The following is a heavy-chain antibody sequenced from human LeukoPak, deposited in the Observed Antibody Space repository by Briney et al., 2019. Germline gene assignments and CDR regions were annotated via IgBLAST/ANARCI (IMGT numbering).Heavy chain of an antibody. V-gene: IGHV4-34*01. CDR3: ARGVTYYDFWSGYYTPYFDY. CDR1: GGSFSGYY. CDR2: INHSGST. Sequence: KSSETLSLTCAVYGGSFSGYYWSWIRQPPGKGLEWIGEINHSGSTNYNPSLKSRVTISVDTSKNQFSLKLSSVTAEDTAVYYCARGVTYYDFWSGYYTPYFDYWGQGTLVTVSS. J-gene: IGHJ4*02. D-gene: IGHD3-3*01.